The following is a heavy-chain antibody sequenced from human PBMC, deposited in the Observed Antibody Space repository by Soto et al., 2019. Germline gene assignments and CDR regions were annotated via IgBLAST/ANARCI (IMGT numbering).Heavy chain of an antibody. CDR2: IIPVFGTT. Sequence: SVKVSCKASRGTFNNYAFSWVRQAPGQGLEWMGGIIPVFGTTNYAQKFQGRVTITADASTSTVYMGVSRLRSKDTAVYYCAREKQLAAHGMDVWGQGTTVTVS. CDR3: AREKQLAAHGMDV. V-gene: IGHV1-69*13. J-gene: IGHJ6*02. CDR1: RGTFNNYA. D-gene: IGHD6-6*01.